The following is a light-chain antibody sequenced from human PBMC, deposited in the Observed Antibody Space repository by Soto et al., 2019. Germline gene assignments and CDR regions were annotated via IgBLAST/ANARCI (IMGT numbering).Light chain of an antibody. CDR3: MQALQTPYT. CDR1: QSLLHSNGYNY. J-gene: IGKJ2*01. CDR2: LGS. Sequence: DIVMTQSPLSLPVTPGEPASISCRSSQSLLHSNGYNYLDWYLQKPGQSPQLLIYLGSNRSSGVPDRFSGIGSGTDFTLKISRVEAEDVGVYYCMQALQTPYTFGQGTKVDIK. V-gene: IGKV2-28*01.